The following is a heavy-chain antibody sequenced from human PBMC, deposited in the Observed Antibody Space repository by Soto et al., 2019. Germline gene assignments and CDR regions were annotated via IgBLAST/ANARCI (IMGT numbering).Heavy chain of an antibody. J-gene: IGHJ5*02. V-gene: IGHV4-59*01. CDR1: GGSISSYY. Sequence: PSETLSLTCTVSGGSISSYYWSWIRQPPGKGLEWIGYIYYSGSTNYNPSLKSRVTISVDTSKNQFSLKLSSVAAADTAVYYCARVWGYYSDSSGYWFDPWGQGTLVTVSS. D-gene: IGHD3-22*01. CDR3: ARVWGYYSDSSGYWFDP. CDR2: IYYSGST.